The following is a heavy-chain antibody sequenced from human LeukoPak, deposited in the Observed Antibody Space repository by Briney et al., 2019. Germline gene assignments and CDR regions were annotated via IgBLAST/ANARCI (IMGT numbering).Heavy chain of an antibody. CDR3: ARHRFASPLDS. J-gene: IGHJ4*02. D-gene: IGHD2-21*01. CDR1: GVSSSSSY. V-gene: IGHV4-59*08. Sequence: SETLSLTCTVSGVSSSSSYWSWIRQPPGKGLEWIGYIFYTGDSSHNPSFKSRVSISLDTSKDQISLKLSSVTAADTAVYYCARHRFASPLDSWGQGTLVTVSS. CDR2: IFYTGDS.